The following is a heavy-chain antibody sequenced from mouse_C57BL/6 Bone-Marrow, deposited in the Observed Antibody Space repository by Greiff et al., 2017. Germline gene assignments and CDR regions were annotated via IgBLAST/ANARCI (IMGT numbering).Heavy chain of an antibody. V-gene: IGHV1-81*01. CDR3: ARSGNDYSWFAY. CDR2: IYPRSGNT. Sequence: LQESGAELARPGASVKLSCKASGYTFTSYGISWVKQRTGQGLEWIGEIYPRSGNTYYNEKFKGKATLTADKSSSNAYMELRSLTSEDSAVYFCARSGNDYSWFAYWGQGTLVTVSA. CDR1: GYTFTSYG. D-gene: IGHD2-4*01. J-gene: IGHJ3*01.